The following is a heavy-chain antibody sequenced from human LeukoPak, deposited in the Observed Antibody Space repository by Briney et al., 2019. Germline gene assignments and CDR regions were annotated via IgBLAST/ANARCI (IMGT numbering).Heavy chain of an antibody. Sequence: SVNVSCKASGYTLTSYYMHWVRQAPGQGLEWMGIINPSGGSTSYAQKFQGRATMTRDTSTSTVYMELSSLRSEDTAAYYCARDILVVPAAKIREGDPEGYYYYYYMDVWGKGTTVTVSS. V-gene: IGHV1-46*03. J-gene: IGHJ6*03. CDR3: ARDILVVPAAKIREGDPEGYYYYYYMDV. D-gene: IGHD2-2*01. CDR2: INPSGGST. CDR1: GYTLTSYY.